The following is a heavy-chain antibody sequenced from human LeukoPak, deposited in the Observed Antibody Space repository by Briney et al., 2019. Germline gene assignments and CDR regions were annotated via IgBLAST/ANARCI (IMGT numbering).Heavy chain of an antibody. Sequence: SGGSLRLSCAASGFTFDDYAMHWVRQAPGKGLEWVSVISGNGGRTYYADSVKGRFTISRDNSKNTLYLQMNSLRAEDTAVYYCARTYYYDSSGTLEGFDYWGQGTLVTVSS. CDR2: ISGNGGRT. D-gene: IGHD3-22*01. CDR3: ARTYYYDSSGTLEGFDY. V-gene: IGHV3-43*02. CDR1: GFTFDDYA. J-gene: IGHJ4*02.